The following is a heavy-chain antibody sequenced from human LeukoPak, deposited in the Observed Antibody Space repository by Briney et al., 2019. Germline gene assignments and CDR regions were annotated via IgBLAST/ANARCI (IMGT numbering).Heavy chain of an antibody. CDR3: AKDNKYYYGSGSFGDY. Sequence: PGGSLRLSCAASGFTFSSYGMHWVRQAPGKGLEWVAFIRYDGSNKYYADSVKGRFTISRDNSKNTLYLQMNSLRAEDTAVYYCAKDNKYYYGSGSFGDYWGQGTLVTVSS. CDR1: GFTFSSYG. D-gene: IGHD3-10*01. V-gene: IGHV3-30*02. J-gene: IGHJ4*02. CDR2: IRYDGSNK.